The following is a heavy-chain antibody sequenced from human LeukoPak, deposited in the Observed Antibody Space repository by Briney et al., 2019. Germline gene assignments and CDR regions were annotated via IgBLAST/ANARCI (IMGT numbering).Heavy chain of an antibody. Sequence: GGSLRLSCAASGFTFSSYGMHWVRQAPGKGLEWVAVIWYDGSNKCYADSVKGRFTISRDNSKNTLYLQMNSLRAEDTAVYYCANSIAADDWYFDLWGRGTLVTVSS. CDR1: GFTFSSYG. J-gene: IGHJ2*01. CDR2: IWYDGSNK. V-gene: IGHV3-33*06. CDR3: ANSIAADDWYFDL. D-gene: IGHD6-13*01.